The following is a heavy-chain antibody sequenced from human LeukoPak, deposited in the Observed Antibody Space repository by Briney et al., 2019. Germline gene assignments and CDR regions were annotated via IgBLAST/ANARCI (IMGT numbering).Heavy chain of an antibody. Sequence: GGSLRLSCAASGFTFSSYAIHWVRQAPGKGLEWVAVISYDGNNKYYRDSVKGRFTISRDNSKNTLYLQMNSLRGEDTAVYYCAREGTLYSSGWDYYGMDVWGQGTTVTVSS. J-gene: IGHJ6*02. D-gene: IGHD6-19*01. CDR3: AREGTLYSSGWDYYGMDV. V-gene: IGHV3-30-3*01. CDR1: GFTFSSYA. CDR2: ISYDGNNK.